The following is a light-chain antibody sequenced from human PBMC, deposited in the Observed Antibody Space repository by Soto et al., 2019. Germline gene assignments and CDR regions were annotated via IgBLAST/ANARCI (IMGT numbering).Light chain of an antibody. Sequence: EIALTLSPGTLSLFPGDRAALSCRASQTISNNYVAWYQQRPGQPPTLLISGASSRATGIPDRFSGSGSGTHFTLTISRLEPEDFAVNYCKQYGGSPRTFGQGTKVDIK. CDR3: KQYGGSPRT. CDR2: GAS. CDR1: QTISNNY. V-gene: IGKV3-20*01. J-gene: IGKJ1*01.